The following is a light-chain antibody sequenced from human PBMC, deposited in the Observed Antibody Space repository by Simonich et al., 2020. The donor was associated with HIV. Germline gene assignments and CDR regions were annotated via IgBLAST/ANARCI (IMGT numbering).Light chain of an antibody. CDR2: ESS. Sequence: DIQMTQSPSTLSASVGDRVTITCRASQSISTWLAWYQQKPGKAPKLLMYESSSLESGVPSRFSGSGSGTLFTLTISSLQPDDFATYYCQQYNSYPYIFGQGTKLEIK. CDR3: QQYNSYPYI. V-gene: IGKV1-5*03. J-gene: IGKJ2*01. CDR1: QSISTW.